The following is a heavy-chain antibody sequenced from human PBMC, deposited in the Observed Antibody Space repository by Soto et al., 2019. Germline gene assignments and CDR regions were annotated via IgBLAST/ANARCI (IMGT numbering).Heavy chain of an antibody. CDR2: ISGSGGST. CDR3: AKDLTDIVVVPAAMGPPPFYYYYMDV. J-gene: IGHJ6*03. Sequence: GGSLRLSCAASGFTFSSYAMSWVRQAPGKGLEWVSAISGSGGSTYYADSVKGRFTISRDNSKNTLYLQMNSLRAEDTAVYYCAKDLTDIVVVPAAMGPPPFYYYYMDVWGKGTTVTVSS. D-gene: IGHD2-2*01. V-gene: IGHV3-23*01. CDR1: GFTFSSYA.